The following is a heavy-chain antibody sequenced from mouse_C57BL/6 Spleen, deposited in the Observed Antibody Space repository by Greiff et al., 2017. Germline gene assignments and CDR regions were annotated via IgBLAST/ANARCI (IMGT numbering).Heavy chain of an antibody. CDR2: IDPEDGET. V-gene: IGHV14-2*01. J-gene: IGHJ4*01. D-gene: IGHD1-1*01. CDR1: GFNIKDYY. Sequence: VQLKESGAELVKPGASVKLSCTASGFNIKDYYMHWVKQRTEKGLEWIGRIDPEDGETKYAPKFQGKATITADTSSNTAYLQLSHLTSEDTAVYYCARAYYGSSSYAMDYWGQGTSVTVSS. CDR3: ARAYYGSSSYAMDY.